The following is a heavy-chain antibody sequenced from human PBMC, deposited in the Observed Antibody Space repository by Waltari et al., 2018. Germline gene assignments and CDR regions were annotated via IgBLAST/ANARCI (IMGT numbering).Heavy chain of an antibody. J-gene: IGHJ4*02. D-gene: IGHD3-16*01. CDR2: IYSSGNP. Sequence: QVQLQESGPGLVKPSETLSLTCTLSGDSFSDYYWNWLRQPAGKGLEWIGRIYSSGNPHTNPSLTSRVVMSVDTSKNQFSLRLTSVTAADTAVYYCARARTGYGYVDEYFDYWGQGMLVTVSS. CDR1: GDSFSDYY. CDR3: ARARTGYGYVDEYFDY. V-gene: IGHV4-4*07.